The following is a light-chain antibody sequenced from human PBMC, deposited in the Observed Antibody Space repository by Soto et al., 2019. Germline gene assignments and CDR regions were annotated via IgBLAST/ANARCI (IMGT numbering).Light chain of an antibody. Sequence: DIQMTQSPTSLSASVGDRVTITCRASQGIRNFVAWYQQKPGKAPKLLIYAASTLQSGVPSRFSGSGSWTGFALTINSLQPEDVSTYSCQKYSSVPFFGPGIKV. CDR2: AAS. CDR3: QKYSSVPF. CDR1: QGIRNF. J-gene: IGKJ3*01. V-gene: IGKV1-27*01.